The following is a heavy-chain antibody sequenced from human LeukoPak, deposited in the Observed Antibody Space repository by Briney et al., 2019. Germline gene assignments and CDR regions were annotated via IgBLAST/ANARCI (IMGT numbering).Heavy chain of an antibody. V-gene: IGHV3-23*01. D-gene: IGHD3-9*01. J-gene: IGHJ5*02. CDR2: ISGSGGST. CDR3: AKDAYDILTGYPWFDP. Sequence: GGSLRLSCAASGFTFSSYSMNWARQAPGKGLEWVSAISGSGGSTYYADSVKGRFTISRDNSKNTLYLQMNSLRAEDTAVYYCAKDAYDILTGYPWFDPWGQGTLVTVSS. CDR1: GFTFSSYS.